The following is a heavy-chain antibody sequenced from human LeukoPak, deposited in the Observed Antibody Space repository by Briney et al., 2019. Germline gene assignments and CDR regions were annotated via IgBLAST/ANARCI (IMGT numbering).Heavy chain of an antibody. CDR2: ISSSSSYI. Sequence: PGGSLRPSCAASGFTFSSYSMNWVRQAPGKGLEWVSSISSSSSYIYYADSVKGRFTISRDNAKNSLYLQMNSLRAEDTAVYYCAREGTVTNTLDAFDIWGQGTMVTVSS. D-gene: IGHD4-17*01. CDR3: AREGTVTNTLDAFDI. CDR1: GFTFSSYS. J-gene: IGHJ3*02. V-gene: IGHV3-21*01.